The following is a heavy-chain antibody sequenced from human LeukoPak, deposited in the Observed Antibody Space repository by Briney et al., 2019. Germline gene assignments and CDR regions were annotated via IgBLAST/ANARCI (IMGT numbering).Heavy chain of an antibody. D-gene: IGHD3-9*01. CDR2: IYYSGST. J-gene: IGHJ5*02. CDR3: ARAAGTELRYFDWLEEFDP. V-gene: IGHV4-59*01. Sequence: SETLSLTCTVSGGSISSYYWSWIRQPPGKGLEWIGYIYYSGSTNYNPSLKSRVTISVDTSKNQFSLKLSSVTAADTAVYYCARAAGTELRYFDWLEEFDPWGQGTLVTVSS. CDR1: GGSISSYY.